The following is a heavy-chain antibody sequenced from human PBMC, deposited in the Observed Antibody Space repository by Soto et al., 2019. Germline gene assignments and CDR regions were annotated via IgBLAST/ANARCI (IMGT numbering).Heavy chain of an antibody. CDR2: ISYAGSNK. CDR3: ARGRVVVTAAYSFDY. CDR1: GFTFSSYA. Sequence: GGSLRLSCAASGFTFSSYAMHWVRQAPGKGLEWVAVISYAGSNKYYADYVKGRFTISRDNYKNTLYLQMNSLRAEHTAVYYCARGRVVVTAAYSFDYWGHGTLVTVSS. V-gene: IGHV3-30-3*01. J-gene: IGHJ4*01. D-gene: IGHD2-21*02.